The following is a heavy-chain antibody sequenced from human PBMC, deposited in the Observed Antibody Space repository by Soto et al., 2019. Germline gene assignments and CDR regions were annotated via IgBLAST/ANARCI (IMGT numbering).Heavy chain of an antibody. J-gene: IGHJ4*02. V-gene: IGHV4-34*01. Sequence: LSLTCAVYGGSFSGYYWSWIRQPPGKGLEWIGEINHSGSTNYNPSLKSRVTISVDTSKNQFSLKLSSVTAADTAVYYCARLGWQYDKNDYWGQGTLVTVSS. CDR2: INHSGST. CDR3: ARLGWQYDKNDY. CDR1: GGSFSGYY. D-gene: IGHD3-22*01.